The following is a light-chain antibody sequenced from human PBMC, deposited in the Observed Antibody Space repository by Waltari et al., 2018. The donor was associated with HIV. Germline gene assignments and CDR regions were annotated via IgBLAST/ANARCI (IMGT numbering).Light chain of an antibody. CDR2: SNN. Sequence: QSVLTQPHSASGTPGPRVTLSSPGRSSNIGSNKVNWYQQLPGTAPKLLIYSNNQRPSGVPDRFSGSKSGTSASLAISGLQSEDEADYYCAAWDDSLNGLYVFGTGTKVTVL. V-gene: IGLV1-44*01. J-gene: IGLJ1*01. CDR3: AAWDDSLNGLYV. CDR1: SSNIGSNK.